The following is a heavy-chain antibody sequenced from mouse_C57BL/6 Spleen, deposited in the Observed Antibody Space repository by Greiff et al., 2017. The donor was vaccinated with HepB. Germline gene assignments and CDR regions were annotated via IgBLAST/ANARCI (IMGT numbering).Heavy chain of an antibody. CDR2: FYPGSGSI. Sequence: QVQLKESGAELVKPGASVKLSCKASGYTFTEYTIHWVKQRSGQGLEWIGWFYPGSGSIKYNEKFKDKATLTADKSSSTVYMELSRLTSEDSAVYFCARHEGGDSSGPVFDYWGQGTTLTVSS. D-gene: IGHD3-2*02. J-gene: IGHJ2*01. CDR3: ARHEGGDSSGPVFDY. CDR1: GYTFTEYT. V-gene: IGHV1-62-2*01.